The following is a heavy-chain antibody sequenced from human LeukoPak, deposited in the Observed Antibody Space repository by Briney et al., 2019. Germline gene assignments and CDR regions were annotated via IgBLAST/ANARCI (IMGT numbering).Heavy chain of an antibody. J-gene: IGHJ6*03. V-gene: IGHV3-15*01. D-gene: IGHD6-6*01. Sequence: PGGSLRLSCAASGFTFSDPWMSWVRQAPGKGLEWVGRIKSKVNGGTADYAAPVKGRFTISRDDSKNTLYLQMNSLKTEDTAVYYCTTDSSSSDYYYYYYMDVWGKGTTVTVSS. CDR2: IKSKVNGGTA. CDR1: GFTFSDPW. CDR3: TTDSSSSDYYYYYYMDV.